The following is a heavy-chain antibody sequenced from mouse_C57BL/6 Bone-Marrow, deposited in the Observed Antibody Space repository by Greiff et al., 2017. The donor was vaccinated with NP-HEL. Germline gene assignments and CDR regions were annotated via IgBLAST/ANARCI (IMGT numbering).Heavy chain of an antibody. CDR3: AREGLLSYYYAMDY. V-gene: IGHV1-50*01. CDR1: GYTFTSYW. D-gene: IGHD1-1*02. Sequence: QVQLQQPGAELVKPGASVKLSCKASGYTFTSYWMQWVKQRPGQGLEWIGEIDPSDSYTNYNQKFKGKATLTVDTSSSTAYMQLSSLTSEDSAVYYCAREGLLSYYYAMDYWGQGTSVTVSS. CDR2: IDPSDSYT. J-gene: IGHJ4*01.